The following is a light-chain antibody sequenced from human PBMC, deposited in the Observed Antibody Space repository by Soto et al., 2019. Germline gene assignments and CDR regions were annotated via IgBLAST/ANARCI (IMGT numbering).Light chain of an antibody. J-gene: IGLJ3*02. Sequence: QAVVTQPPSASGTPGQRVTISCSGSTSNIGNFYVYWYQQVPGTAPKLLIYHNNQRPSGVPDRFSGSKSGTSASLAISGLWSEDEADYYCAAWDDSLSGPVFGGGTKVTVL. CDR3: AAWDDSLSGPV. CDR1: TSNIGNFY. CDR2: HNN. V-gene: IGLV1-47*02.